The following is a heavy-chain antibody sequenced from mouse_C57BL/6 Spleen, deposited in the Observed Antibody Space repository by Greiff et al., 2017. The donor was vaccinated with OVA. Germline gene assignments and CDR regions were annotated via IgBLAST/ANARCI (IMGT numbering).Heavy chain of an antibody. CDR1: GYTFTDYY. Sequence: EVQLQQSGPELVKPGASVKISCKASGYTFTDYYMNWVKQSHGKSLEWIGDINPNNGGTSYNQKFKGKATLTVDKSSSTAYMELRSLTSEDSAVYYCARITTVVADYFDYWGQGTTRTVSS. D-gene: IGHD1-1*01. V-gene: IGHV1-26*01. CDR3: ARITTVVADYFDY. CDR2: INPNNGGT. J-gene: IGHJ2*01.